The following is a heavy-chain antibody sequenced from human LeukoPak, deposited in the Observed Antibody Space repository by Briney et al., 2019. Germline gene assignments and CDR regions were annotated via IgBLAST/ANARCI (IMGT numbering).Heavy chain of an antibody. V-gene: IGHV3-66*01. CDR2: IYSIGST. J-gene: IGHJ4*02. Sequence: GGSLRLSCAASGFTVTSNYMSWVRQAPGKGLEWVSIIYSIGSTYYADSVKGRFTISRDNSKNTLYLQMNSLRAEDTAVYYCAKGSQYNILTGFIVGAMDDFDYWGQGTLVTVSS. D-gene: IGHD3-9*01. CDR1: GFTVTSNY. CDR3: AKGSQYNILTGFIVGAMDDFDY.